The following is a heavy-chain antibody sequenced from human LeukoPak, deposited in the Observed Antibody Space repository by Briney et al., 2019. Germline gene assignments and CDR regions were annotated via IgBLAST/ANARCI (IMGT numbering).Heavy chain of an antibody. Sequence: SETLSLTCTVSGGSISSSSYYWGRIRQPPGKGLAWIGSIYYSGSTYYNPSLKSRVTISVDTSKNQFSLKLSSVTAADTAVYYCARRGDTYYYDSSLMDVWGKGTTVTVSS. CDR2: IYYSGST. CDR3: ARRGDTYYYDSSLMDV. J-gene: IGHJ6*04. CDR1: GGSISSSSYY. V-gene: IGHV4-39*01. D-gene: IGHD3-22*01.